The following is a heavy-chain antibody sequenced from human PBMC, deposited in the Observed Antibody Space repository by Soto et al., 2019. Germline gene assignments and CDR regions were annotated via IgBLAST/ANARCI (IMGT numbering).Heavy chain of an antibody. CDR3: ARDGGSGWYWYFDL. CDR2: ISYDGSNK. D-gene: IGHD6-19*01. Sequence: GGSLRLSCAASGFTFSSYAMHWVRQAPGKGLEWVAVISYDGSNKYYADSVKGRFTISRDNSKNTLYLQMNSLRAEDTAVYYCARDGGSGWYWYFDLWGRGTLVTVSS. CDR1: GFTFSSYA. V-gene: IGHV3-30-3*01. J-gene: IGHJ2*01.